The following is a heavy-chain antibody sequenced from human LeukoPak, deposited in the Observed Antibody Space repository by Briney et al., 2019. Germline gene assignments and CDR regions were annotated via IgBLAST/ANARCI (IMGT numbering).Heavy chain of an antibody. Sequence: GGSLRLSCAASGFTFSSYAMSWVRQAPGRGLEWVSVISTSGTRTFYADSVKGRLTISRDNSKNTLYLQMNSLGGEDTAVYFCTKGQWTLEYWGQGTLVTVSS. CDR3: TKGQWTLEY. CDR2: ISTSGTRT. V-gene: IGHV3-23*01. CDR1: GFTFSSYA. D-gene: IGHD2-8*01. J-gene: IGHJ4*02.